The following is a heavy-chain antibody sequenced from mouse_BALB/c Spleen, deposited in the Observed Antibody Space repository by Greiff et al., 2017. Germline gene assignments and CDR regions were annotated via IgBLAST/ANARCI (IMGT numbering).Heavy chain of an antibody. CDR3: ARGNWDLAY. Sequence: EVQRVESGGGLVQPGGSLRLSCATSGFTFTDYYMSWVRQPPGKALEWLGFIRNKANGYTTEYSASVKGRFTISRDNSQSILYLQMNTLRAEDSATYYCARGNWDLAYWGQGTLVTVSA. J-gene: IGHJ3*01. CDR1: GFTFTDYY. D-gene: IGHD4-1*01. V-gene: IGHV7-3*02. CDR2: IRNKANGYTT.